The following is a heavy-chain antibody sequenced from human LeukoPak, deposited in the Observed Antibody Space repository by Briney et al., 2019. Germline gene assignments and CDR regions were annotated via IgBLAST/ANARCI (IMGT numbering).Heavy chain of an antibody. CDR3: AKEIGDYVWGSYSYYFDY. CDR1: GFTFKTYA. D-gene: IGHD3-16*01. Sequence: GGPLRLSCGPSGFTFKTYAMSWFRQPPGKGLEWFSSLGGNGGSTYYADSVKGRFTISRDNSKNTLYLQMNSLRAEDTAVYYCAKEIGDYVWGSYSYYFDYWGQGTLVTVSS. CDR2: LGGNGGST. V-gene: IGHV3-23*01. J-gene: IGHJ4*02.